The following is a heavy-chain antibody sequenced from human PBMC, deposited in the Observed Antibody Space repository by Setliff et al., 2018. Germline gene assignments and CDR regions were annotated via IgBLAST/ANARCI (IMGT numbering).Heavy chain of an antibody. Sequence: ASVKVSCKASGYTFTSYGISWVRQAPGQGLEWMGWISAYNGNTNYAQKLQGRVTMTEDTSTDTVYMELSSLRSDDTAVYYCATIGLDTAMITGVLFDYWGQGTLVTVSS. D-gene: IGHD5-18*01. V-gene: IGHV1-18*01. J-gene: IGHJ4*02. CDR2: ISAYNGNT. CDR1: GYTFTSYG. CDR3: ATIGLDTAMITGVLFDY.